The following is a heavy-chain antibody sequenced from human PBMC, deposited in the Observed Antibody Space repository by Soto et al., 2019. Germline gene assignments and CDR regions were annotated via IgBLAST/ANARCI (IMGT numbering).Heavy chain of an antibody. V-gene: IGHV4-59*13. Sequence: SETLSLTCTISGGSFGTNYWSWIRQAPGKGLEWIGYTYHTGSTKYNPSLKSRATISVDTSRNQFSLTLNSAAAADTAVYYCATDSAGRGPFDPWGQGILVTVSS. CDR2: TYHTGST. CDR3: ATDSAGRGPFDP. J-gene: IGHJ5*02. CDR1: GGSFGTNY. D-gene: IGHD3-10*01.